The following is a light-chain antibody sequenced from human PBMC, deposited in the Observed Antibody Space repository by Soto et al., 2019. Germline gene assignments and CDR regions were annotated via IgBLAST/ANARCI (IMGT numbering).Light chain of an antibody. CDR1: SSDIGKSKY. Sequence: QSALTQPASVSGSPGQSITFPCTGTSSDIGKSKYVSWFQQLPGEAPRLIIYEVNSRPSGISDRFSGSKSGNSASLTISGHQPEDESTYYCASQASPNMWIFGGGTKLTVL. CDR2: EVN. V-gene: IGLV2-14*01. J-gene: IGLJ2*01. CDR3: ASQASPNMWI.